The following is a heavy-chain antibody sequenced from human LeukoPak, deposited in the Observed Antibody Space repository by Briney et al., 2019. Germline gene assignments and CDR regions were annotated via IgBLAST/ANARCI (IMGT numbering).Heavy chain of an antibody. CDR1: GYTFTSYG. CDR3: ARWYSSSRYDNWFDP. CDR2: ISAYNGNT. J-gene: IGHJ5*02. D-gene: IGHD6-13*01. Sequence: GASVKVSCKASGYTFTSYGISWVRQAPGQGLEWMGWISAYNGNTNYAQKLQGRVTMTTDTSTSTAYMELRSLRSDDTAVYYCARWYSSSRYDNWFDPWGQGTLVTVSS. V-gene: IGHV1-18*01.